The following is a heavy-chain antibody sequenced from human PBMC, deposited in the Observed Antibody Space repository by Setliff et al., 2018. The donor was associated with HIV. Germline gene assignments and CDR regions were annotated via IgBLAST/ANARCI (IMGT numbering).Heavy chain of an antibody. CDR2: IHTSGTT. J-gene: IGHJ5*02. D-gene: IGHD3-16*01. V-gene: IGHV4-4*08. CDR3: ARRTFGSGRIDP. Sequence: LSLTCTVSGDSSSNDYWTWVRQPPGKGLEWIGNIHTSGTTKYNPSLNSRVTISVDMSKSQFSLKLNSVTATDTAVYYCARRTFGSGRIDPWGQGTLVTVSS. CDR1: GDSSSNDY.